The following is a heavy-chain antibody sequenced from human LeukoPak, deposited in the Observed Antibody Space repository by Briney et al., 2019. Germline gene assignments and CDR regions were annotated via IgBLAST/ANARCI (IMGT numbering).Heavy chain of an antibody. CDR1: GGTFSSYA. D-gene: IGHD2-2*01. CDR2: IIPIFGTA. Sequence: ASVKVSCKASGGTFSSYAISLVRQAPGQGLEWMGGIIPIFGTANYAQKFQGRVTITADESTSTAYMELSSLRSEDTAVYYCARSELGYCSSTSCYEVWFDPWGQGTLVTVSS. V-gene: IGHV1-69*13. J-gene: IGHJ5*02. CDR3: ARSELGYCSSTSCYEVWFDP.